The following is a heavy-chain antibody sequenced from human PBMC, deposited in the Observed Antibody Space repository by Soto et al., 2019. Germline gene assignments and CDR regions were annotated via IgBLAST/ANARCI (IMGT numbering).Heavy chain of an antibody. Sequence: QVQLQESGPGLVKPSGTLSLTCGVSGGSITSSNWWSWVRQPPGKGLEWIGEMYHSGSTNYNPSLKNRVTISVDKSKNQFSLKLSSVTAAGTAVYYCASRTNWGSFEYWGQGTLVTVS. CDR3: ASRTNWGSFEY. V-gene: IGHV4-4*02. D-gene: IGHD7-27*01. J-gene: IGHJ4*02. CDR2: MYHSGST. CDR1: GGSITSSNW.